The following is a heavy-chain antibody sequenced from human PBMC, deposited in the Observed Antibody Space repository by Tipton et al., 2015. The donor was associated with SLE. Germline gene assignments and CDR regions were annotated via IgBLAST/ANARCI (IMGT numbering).Heavy chain of an antibody. CDR2: IYYSGST. CDR1: GGSISSGDYY. D-gene: IGHD6-13*01. CDR3: ARGPAAGTFDY. Sequence: LRLSCTVSGGSISSGDYYWSWIRQPPGKGLEWIGYIYYSGSTYYNPSLKSRVTISVDTSKNQFSLKLSSVTAADTAVYYCARGPAAGTFDYWGQGTLVTVSS. V-gene: IGHV4-30-4*01. J-gene: IGHJ4*02.